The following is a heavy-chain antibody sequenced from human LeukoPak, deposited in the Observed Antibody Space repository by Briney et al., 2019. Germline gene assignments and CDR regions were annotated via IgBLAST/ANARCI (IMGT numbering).Heavy chain of an antibody. CDR2: ITTSGATT. CDR3: AIMHGYYDGSGYWVQ. D-gene: IGHD3-22*01. Sequence: QSGGSLRLSCAASGFTFSNAWMTWVRQAPGKGLEWVSFITTSGATTSYADSVKGRFTISRDNPRNTLYMQMNSLRDEDTALYYCAIMHGYYDGSGYWVQWGQGTLVTVSS. J-gene: IGHJ4*02. CDR1: GFTFSNAW. V-gene: IGHV3-23*01.